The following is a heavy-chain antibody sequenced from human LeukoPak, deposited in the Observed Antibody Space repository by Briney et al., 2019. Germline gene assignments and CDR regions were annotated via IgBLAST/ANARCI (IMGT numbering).Heavy chain of an antibody. V-gene: IGHV3-7*01. CDR1: GFTLSSYW. CDR2: IKQDGSEK. CDR3: ARIAVAGFDS. D-gene: IGHD6-13*01. Sequence: GGSLRLSCAASGFTLSSYWMSWARQAPGKGLEWVANIKQDGSEKYYVDSVKGRFTICRDNAKNSLYLQMNSLRAEDTAVYYCARIAVAGFDSWGQGTLVTVSS. J-gene: IGHJ4*02.